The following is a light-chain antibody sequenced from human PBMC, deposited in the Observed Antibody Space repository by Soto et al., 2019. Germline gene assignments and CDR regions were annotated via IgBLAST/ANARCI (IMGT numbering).Light chain of an antibody. J-gene: IGKJ1*01. CDR2: GAS. CDR1: QSVRSN. V-gene: IGKV3-15*01. Sequence: EIVMTQSPATLSVSPGERANLSCRASQSVRSNLAWYQQKPGQAPRLLIYGASTRATGIPARFSGSGSGTEFTLTISSLQSEDFAIYYCQQYYNWPPWTFGQGTKV. CDR3: QQYYNWPPWT.